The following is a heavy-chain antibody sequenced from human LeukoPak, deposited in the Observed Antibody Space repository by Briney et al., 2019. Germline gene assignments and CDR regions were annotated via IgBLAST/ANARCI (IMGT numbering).Heavy chain of an antibody. V-gene: IGHV4-4*07. CDR1: GGSISSYY. CDR2: IYTSGSA. CDR3: ARDRGGSSSSPLWFDP. Sequence: SETLSLTCTVSGGSISSYYWSWIRQPAGKGLEWIGRIYTSGSANYNPSLKSRVTMSVDTSKNQFSLRLSSVTAADTAVYYCARDRGGSSSSPLWFDPWGQGTLVTVSS. J-gene: IGHJ5*02. D-gene: IGHD6-6*01.